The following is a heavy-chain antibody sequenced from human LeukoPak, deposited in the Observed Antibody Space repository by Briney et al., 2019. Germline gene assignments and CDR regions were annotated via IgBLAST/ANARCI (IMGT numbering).Heavy chain of an antibody. V-gene: IGHV3-48*04. Sequence: GSLRLSCAASGFTFSSYSMNWVRQAPGKGLEWVSYISSSSSTIYYADSVKGRFTISRDNAKNSLYLQMNSLRAEDTAVYYCARPVDYNAGDYWGQGTLVTVSS. CDR1: GFTFSSYS. CDR3: ARPVDYNAGDY. D-gene: IGHD5-12*01. CDR2: ISSSSSTI. J-gene: IGHJ4*02.